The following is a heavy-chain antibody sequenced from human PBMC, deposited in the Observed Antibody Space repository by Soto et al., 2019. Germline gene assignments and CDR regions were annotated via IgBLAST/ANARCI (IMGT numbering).Heavy chain of an antibody. Sequence: GGSLRLSCAASGFTFSNAWMSWVRQAPGKGLEWVGRIKSKTDGGTTDYAAPVKGRFTISRDGSKNTLYLQMNSLKTEDTAVNYCTTDWPGIAAGGPDAFDIWGQGTMVTV. CDR2: IKSKTDGGTT. D-gene: IGHD6-13*01. J-gene: IGHJ3*02. V-gene: IGHV3-15*01. CDR1: GFTFSNAW. CDR3: TTDWPGIAAGGPDAFDI.